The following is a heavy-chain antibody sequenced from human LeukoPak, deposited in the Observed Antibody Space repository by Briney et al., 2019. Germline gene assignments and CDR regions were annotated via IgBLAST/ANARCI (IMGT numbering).Heavy chain of an antibody. D-gene: IGHD1-26*01. CDR1: GXTFSDYY. Sequence: GGSLRLSCAASGXTFSDYYMSWVRQAPGKGLESVSYIGSSGGYTTYADSVKGRFTISRDNAKNSLYLQMNSPRAEDTAVYYCARSRASGSLNQYYFDYWGQGTLVTVSS. V-gene: IGHV3-11*06. CDR3: ARSRASGSLNQYYFDY. CDR2: IGSSGGYT. J-gene: IGHJ4*02.